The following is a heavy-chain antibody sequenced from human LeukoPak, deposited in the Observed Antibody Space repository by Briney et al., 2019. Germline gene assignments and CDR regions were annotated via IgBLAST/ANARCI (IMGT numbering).Heavy chain of an antibody. Sequence: PSETLSLTCAVYGGPFSGYYWSWIRQPPGKGLEWIGEINHSGSTNYNPSLKSRVTISVDTSKNQFSLKLSSVTAADTAVYYCARGLVAVLDYWGQGTLVTVSS. J-gene: IGHJ4*02. CDR3: ARGLVAVLDY. CDR1: GGPFSGYY. D-gene: IGHD3-22*01. CDR2: INHSGST. V-gene: IGHV4-34*01.